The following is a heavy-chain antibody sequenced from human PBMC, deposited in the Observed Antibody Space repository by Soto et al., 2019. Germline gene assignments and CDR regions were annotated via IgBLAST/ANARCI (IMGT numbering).Heavy chain of an antibody. J-gene: IGHJ4*02. CDR1: GFTFSNAW. V-gene: IGHV3-15*05. D-gene: IGHD1-26*01. CDR2: IKTIRDGGTT. Sequence: EAQLVESGGGLVKPGGSLRLSCVASGFTFSNAWMTWVRQAPGKGLEWVGRIKTIRDGGTTDYAAPVKGRMTISRDDSRNTLFLQMDRLKAEDTATYFCTYTHQSTARRVGLFDYWGQGTLVAVSS. CDR3: TYTHQSTARRVGLFDY.